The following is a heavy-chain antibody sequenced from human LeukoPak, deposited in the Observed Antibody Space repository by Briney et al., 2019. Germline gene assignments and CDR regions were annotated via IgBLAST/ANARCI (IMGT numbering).Heavy chain of an antibody. CDR1: GGTFSSYA. CDR3: ARRLSGAADYFDY. D-gene: IGHD6-25*01. CDR2: IIPIFGTA. V-gene: IGHV1-69*06. Sequence: SVKVSCKASGGTFSSYAISWVRQAPGQGLEWMGGIIPIFGTANYAQKFQGRVTITADKSTSTAYMELSSLRSEDTAVYYCARRLSGAADYFDYWGQGTLVTVSS. J-gene: IGHJ4*02.